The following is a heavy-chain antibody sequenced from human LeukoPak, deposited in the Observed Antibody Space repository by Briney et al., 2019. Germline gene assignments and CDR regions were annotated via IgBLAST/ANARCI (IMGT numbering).Heavy chain of an antibody. Sequence: ASVKVSCKASGYTFTSYGISWVRQAPGQGLEWMGWISAYNGNTNYAQKLQGRVTMTTDTSTSTAYMELRSLRSDDTAVYYCARLYCISTSCYFDYWGQGTLVTVSS. J-gene: IGHJ4*02. D-gene: IGHD2-2*01. CDR2: ISAYNGNT. CDR1: GYTFTSYG. CDR3: ARLYCISTSCYFDY. V-gene: IGHV1-18*01.